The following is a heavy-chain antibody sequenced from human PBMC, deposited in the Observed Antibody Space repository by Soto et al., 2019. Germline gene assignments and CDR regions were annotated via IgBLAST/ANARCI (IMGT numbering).Heavy chain of an antibody. CDR3: AREPSI. Sequence: QVQLQESGPGRVKPSQTLSLTCPVSGGSISSGGYYWSWIRQHPGKGLGWIGYIYYSGSTYYNPSPXSXXTISIDTSKNQFSLKLSSVTAADTAVYYCAREPSIWGQGTLVTVSS. CDR2: IYYSGST. CDR1: GGSISSGGYY. J-gene: IGHJ4*02. V-gene: IGHV4-31*03.